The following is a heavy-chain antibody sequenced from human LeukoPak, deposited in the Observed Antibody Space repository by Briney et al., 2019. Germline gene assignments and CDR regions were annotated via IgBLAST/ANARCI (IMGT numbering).Heavy chain of an antibody. CDR1: GFTFSDYY. CDR3: ARVLGSYAFDY. D-gene: IGHD1-26*01. J-gene: IGHJ4*02. V-gene: IGHV3-11*06. CDR2: ISSGGSDT. Sequence: RGSLRLSCAASGFTFSDYYMSWIRQAPGKGLEWVSYISSGGSDTNYADSVKGRFTISRDNTKNSLYLQMNSLRAEDTAVYYCARVLGSYAFDYWGQGILVTVSS.